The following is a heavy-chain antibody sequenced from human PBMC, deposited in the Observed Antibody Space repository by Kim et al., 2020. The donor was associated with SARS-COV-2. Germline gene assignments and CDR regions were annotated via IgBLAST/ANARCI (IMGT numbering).Heavy chain of an antibody. D-gene: IGHD1-20*01. V-gene: IGHV4-34*01. Sequence: PSLKRRLTSSVDTSKNQFSLKLSSVTAADTAVYYCARYNVPSRSYYFDFWGQGSLVTVSS. CDR3: ARYNVPSRSYYFDF. J-gene: IGHJ4*02.